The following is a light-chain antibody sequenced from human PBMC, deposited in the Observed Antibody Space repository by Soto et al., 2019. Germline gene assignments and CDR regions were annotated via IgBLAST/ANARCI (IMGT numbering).Light chain of an antibody. V-gene: IGKV3-11*01. CDR1: QSVSSY. CDR2: DAS. CDR3: QHRSSWPIT. J-gene: IGKJ5*01. Sequence: EIVLTQSPATLSLSPGERATLSCRASQSVSSYLAWYQQKPGQAPRLLIYDASNRATGIPARFSGSGSGTDFTRTISSLEPEDFAVYYCQHRSSWPITFGQGTRLEIK.